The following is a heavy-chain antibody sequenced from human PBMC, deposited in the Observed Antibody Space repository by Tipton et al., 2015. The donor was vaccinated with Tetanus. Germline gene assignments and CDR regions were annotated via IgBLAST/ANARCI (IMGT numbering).Heavy chain of an antibody. D-gene: IGHD2-8*02. CDR2: INPSGST. Sequence: TLSLTCAVSGGSFSGHYWSWIRQPPGEGLEWIGEINPSGSTIYNPSLKSRVAMSMDTSRNQFSLTLTSVTVADTAVYFCARVLRYSATGGWDDAFDIWGQGSRVTVSS. J-gene: IGHJ3*02. CDR3: ARVLRYSATGGWDDAFDI. V-gene: IGHV4-34*10. CDR1: GGSFSGHY.